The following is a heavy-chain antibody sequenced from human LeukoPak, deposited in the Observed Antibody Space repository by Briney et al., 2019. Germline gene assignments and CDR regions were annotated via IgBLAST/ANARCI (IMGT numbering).Heavy chain of an antibody. CDR2: FDPEDGET. CDR3: ATGTYGSGSYYNFMSEY. V-gene: IGHV1-24*01. D-gene: IGHD3-10*01. Sequence: GASVKASCKVSRYTLTELSMHWVRQAPGKGLEWMGGFDPEDGETIYAQKFQGRDTMTEDTSTDTAYMELSSLRSEDTAVYYCATGTYGSGSYYNFMSEYSGQGTLVTVSS. CDR1: RYTLTELS. J-gene: IGHJ4*02.